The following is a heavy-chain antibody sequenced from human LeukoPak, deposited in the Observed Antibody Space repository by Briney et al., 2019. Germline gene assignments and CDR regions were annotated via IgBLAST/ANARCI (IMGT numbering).Heavy chain of an antibody. CDR3: ARVVGRITGNIDFDY. J-gene: IGHJ4*02. D-gene: IGHD1-20*01. V-gene: IGHV1-69*04. CDR2: IIPILGIA. Sequence: SVKVSFKASGGTFSSYAISWVRQAPGQGLEWMGRIIPILGIANYAQKFQGRVTITADKSTSTAYMELSSLRSEDTAVYYCARVVGRITGNIDFDYWGQGTLVTVSS. CDR1: GGTFSSYA.